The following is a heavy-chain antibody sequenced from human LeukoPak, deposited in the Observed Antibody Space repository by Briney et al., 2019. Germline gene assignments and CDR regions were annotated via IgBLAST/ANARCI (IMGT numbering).Heavy chain of an antibody. Sequence: PGRSLRLSCAASGFTFDDYAMHWVRQAPGKGLEWVSGISWNSGSIGYADSVKGRFTISRDNAKNSLYLQMNSLRAEDTALYYCAKASLLKYCQHWGQGTLLTVSS. CDR2: ISWNSGSI. J-gene: IGHJ1*01. V-gene: IGHV3-9*01. D-gene: IGHD3-10*01. CDR3: AKASLLKYCQH. CDR1: GFTFDDYA.